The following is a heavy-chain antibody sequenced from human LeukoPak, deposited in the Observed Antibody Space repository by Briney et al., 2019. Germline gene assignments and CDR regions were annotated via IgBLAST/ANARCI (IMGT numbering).Heavy chain of an antibody. Sequence: SGPTLVKPTQPLTLTCTFSGFSLSTSGVGVGWIRQPPGKALEWLALIYWNDDKRYSPSLKSRLTITKDTSKNQVVLTMTNMDPVDTATYYCAHVDYYGSGSYPYFDYWGQGTLVTVSS. V-gene: IGHV2-5*01. J-gene: IGHJ4*02. CDR3: AHVDYYGSGSYPYFDY. CDR2: IYWNDDK. D-gene: IGHD3-10*01. CDR1: GFSLSTSGVG.